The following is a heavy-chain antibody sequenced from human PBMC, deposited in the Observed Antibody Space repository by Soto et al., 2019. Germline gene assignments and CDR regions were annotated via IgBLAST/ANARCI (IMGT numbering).Heavy chain of an antibody. D-gene: IGHD6-19*01. CDR3: ARTEGKQWRVFDY. V-gene: IGHV4-59*01. J-gene: IGHJ4*02. Sequence: SETLSLTCTVSGGSISSYYWSWIRQPPGKGLEWIGDIYYSGSTNYNPSLKSRVTISVDTSKNQFSLKMSSVTAADTAVYFCARTEGKQWRVFDYWGQGTLVTVSS. CDR2: IYYSGST. CDR1: GGSISSYY.